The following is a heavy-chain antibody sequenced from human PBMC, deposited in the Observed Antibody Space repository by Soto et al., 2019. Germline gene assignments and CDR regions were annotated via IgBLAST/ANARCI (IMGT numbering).Heavy chain of an antibody. Sequence: ASVKVSCKASGYTFPSDYMHWVRQAPGQGLEWMGIINPSGGSTSYAQKFQGRVTMTRDTSTSTVYMELSSLRSEDTAVYYCAREQALSYYDILTGHGAFDIWGQGTMVTVS. D-gene: IGHD3-9*01. CDR1: GYTFPSDY. CDR3: AREQALSYYDILTGHGAFDI. V-gene: IGHV1-46*03. CDR2: INPSGGST. J-gene: IGHJ3*02.